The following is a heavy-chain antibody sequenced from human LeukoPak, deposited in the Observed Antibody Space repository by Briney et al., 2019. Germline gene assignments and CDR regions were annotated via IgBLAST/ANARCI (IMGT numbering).Heavy chain of an antibody. Sequence: GESLKISCKASGYSFPNYWIGWMRQMPGKGLEWMGIIYPGDSQTRYSPSFQGQVTISADKSTSTAYLQWSSLKASDTAMYYCAITISNWFDPWGQGTLVTVSS. V-gene: IGHV5-51*01. CDR1: GYSFPNYW. J-gene: IGHJ5*02. CDR2: IYPGDSQT. CDR3: AITISNWFDP. D-gene: IGHD2-2*01.